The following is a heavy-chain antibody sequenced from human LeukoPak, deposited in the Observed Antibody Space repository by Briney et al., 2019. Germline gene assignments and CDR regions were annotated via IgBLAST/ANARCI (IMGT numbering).Heavy chain of an antibody. CDR2: ISSSSSTI. CDR1: GFTFSSYS. Sequence: PGGSLRLSCAASGFTFSSYSMNWVRQAPGKGLEWVSYISSSSSTIYYADSVKGRFTISRDNAKNSLYLQMNSLRAEDTAVYYCARGRATAPALVARYYYMDVWGKGTTVTVSS. V-gene: IGHV3-48*01. CDR3: ARGRATAPALVARYYYMDV. J-gene: IGHJ6*03. D-gene: IGHD5-12*01.